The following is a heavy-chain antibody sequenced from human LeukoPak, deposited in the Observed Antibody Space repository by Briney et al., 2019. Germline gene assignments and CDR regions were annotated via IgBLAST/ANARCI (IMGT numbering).Heavy chain of an antibody. CDR3: ARVLRFLEWLSTHDAFDI. D-gene: IGHD3-3*01. CDR2: IYYSGST. Sequence: SETLSLTCTVSGGSISSYYWSWIRQPPGKGLDWIGYIYYSGSTNYNPSLKSRVTISVDTSKNQFSLKLSPVTAADTAVYYCARVLRFLEWLSTHDAFDIWGQGTMVTVSS. J-gene: IGHJ3*02. V-gene: IGHV4-59*08. CDR1: GGSISSYY.